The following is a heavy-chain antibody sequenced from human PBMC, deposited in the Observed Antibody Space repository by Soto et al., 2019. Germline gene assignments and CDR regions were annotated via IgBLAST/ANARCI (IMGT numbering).Heavy chain of an antibody. D-gene: IGHD3-10*01. CDR2: IYYSGST. Sequence: SETLSLTCTVSGGSISSYYWSWIRQPPGKGLEWIGYIYYSGSTNYNPSLKSRVTISVDTSKNQFSLKLSSVTAADTAVYYCARGSWGSGSYYNTYYYYYYMDVWGKGTTVTVSS. CDR3: ARGSWGSGSYYNTYYYYYYMDV. J-gene: IGHJ6*03. V-gene: IGHV4-59*01. CDR1: GGSISSYY.